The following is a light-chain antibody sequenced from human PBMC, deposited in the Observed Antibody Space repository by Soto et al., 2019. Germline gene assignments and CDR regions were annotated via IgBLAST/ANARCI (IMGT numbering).Light chain of an antibody. CDR2: EVY. V-gene: IGLV2-23*02. CDR1: SSDVGSYNL. J-gene: IGLJ2*01. CDR3: CSYARTGSHVV. Sequence: QSALTQPASVSGSPGQSITISCTGTSSDVGSYNLVSWYQQHPGKAPKLMIYEVYKRPSGISNRFSGSKFGSTASLTISGLQAEDEGDYDCSYARTGSHVVFGGGTKLTVL.